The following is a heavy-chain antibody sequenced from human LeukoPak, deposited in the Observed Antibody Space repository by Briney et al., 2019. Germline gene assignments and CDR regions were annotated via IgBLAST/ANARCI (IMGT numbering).Heavy chain of an antibody. CDR3: ATTLYDSSGYYPEYYFDY. J-gene: IGHJ4*02. CDR2: ISAYNGNT. D-gene: IGHD3-22*01. Sequence: ASVKVSCKASGYTFTSYGISWVRQAPGQGLEWMGWISAYNGNTNYAQKLQGRVTMTTDTSTSTAYMELRSLRSDDTAVYHCATTLYDSSGYYPEYYFDYWGQGTLVTVSS. CDR1: GYTFTSYG. V-gene: IGHV1-18*01.